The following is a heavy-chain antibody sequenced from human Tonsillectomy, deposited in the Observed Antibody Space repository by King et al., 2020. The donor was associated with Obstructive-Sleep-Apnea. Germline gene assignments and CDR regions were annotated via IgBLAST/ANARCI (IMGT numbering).Heavy chain of an antibody. V-gene: IGHV1-2*04. J-gene: IGHJ4*02. CDR2: INPNRGGT. CDR1: GYTFTGYY. CDR3: ARGRSTWNYEVDY. D-gene: IGHD1-7*01. Sequence: LVQSGAEVKKPGASVKVSCKASGYTFTGYYMHWVRQAPGQGLEWMGWINPNRGGTTYAQKFQGWVTMTRDTSISAAYMELSWLTSDDTAVYYCARGRSTWNYEVDYWGQGTLVTVSS.